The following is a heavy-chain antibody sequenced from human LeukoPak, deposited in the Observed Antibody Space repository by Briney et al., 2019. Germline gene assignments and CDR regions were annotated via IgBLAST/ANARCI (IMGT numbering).Heavy chain of an antibody. CDR2: ISPRGST. D-gene: IGHD3-10*01. CDR1: GASFSGHY. J-gene: IGHJ4*02. V-gene: IGHV4-34*01. Sequence: PSETLSLTCAVYGASFSGHYVSWIRQPPGKGLEWIGEISPRGSTNYNPSLKSRITISGDTSKHQFSLKLTSVTAADTAVYYCVGYFYGSDSYHNYPNFDHWGQGTLVTVSS. CDR3: VGYFYGSDSYHNYPNFDH.